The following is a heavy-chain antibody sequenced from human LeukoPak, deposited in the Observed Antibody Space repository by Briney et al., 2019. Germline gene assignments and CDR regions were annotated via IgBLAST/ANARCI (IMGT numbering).Heavy chain of an antibody. CDR1: GGSISGTSYY. CDR2: IYYSGST. V-gene: IGHV4-61*05. CDR3: ARVIFLSIAAAGNWFDP. D-gene: IGHD6-13*01. Sequence: PSETLSLTCTVSGGSISGTSYYWGWIRQPPGTGLEWIGYIYYSGSTNYNPSLKSRVTISVDTSKNQFSLKLSSVTAADTAVYYCARVIFLSIAAAGNWFDPWGQGTLVTVSS. J-gene: IGHJ5*02.